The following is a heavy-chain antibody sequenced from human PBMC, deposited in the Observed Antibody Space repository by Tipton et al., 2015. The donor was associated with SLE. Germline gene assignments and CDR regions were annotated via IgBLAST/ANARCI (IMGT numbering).Heavy chain of an antibody. CDR1: GFPFHDYT. CDR3: VKDVGSLYYYYGMDV. Sequence: SLRLSCEASGFPFHDYTMHWVRQAPGKGLEWVSLITWDGGRTNYADSVKGRFTISRDNTKKSLYLEMNSLGTEDTALYFCVKDVGSLYYYYGMDVWGQGTAVTVSS. D-gene: IGHD2-15*01. V-gene: IGHV3-43*01. J-gene: IGHJ6*02. CDR2: ITWDGGRT.